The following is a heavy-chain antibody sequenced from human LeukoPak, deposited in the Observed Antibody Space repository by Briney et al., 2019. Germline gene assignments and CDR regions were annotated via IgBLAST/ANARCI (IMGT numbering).Heavy chain of an antibody. CDR3: ARGRGSTSLYYCDY. CDR2: INHSGST. D-gene: IGHD2-2*01. J-gene: IGHJ4*02. Sequence: SETLSLTCAVYGGSVSVYYWSWIRQPPGKGLEWIGEINHSGSTTYQPSLKGRVTISVDTSKNQVSLKLSSVTAADTAVYYCARGRGSTSLYYCDYWGRGTLVTVSS. V-gene: IGHV4-34*01. CDR1: GGSVSVYY.